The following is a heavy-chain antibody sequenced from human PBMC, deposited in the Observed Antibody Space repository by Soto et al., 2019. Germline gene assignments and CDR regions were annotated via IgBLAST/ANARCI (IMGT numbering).Heavy chain of an antibody. CDR3: ARDSAVAGTRRVYFQH. Sequence: QVQLVQSGAEVKKPGSSVKVSCKASGGTFSSYAISLVRQAPGQGLEWMGGIIPIFGTANYAQKFQGRVTITADESTSTAYMELSSLRSEDTAVYYCARDSAVAGTRRVYFQHWGQGTLVTVSS. J-gene: IGHJ1*01. CDR2: IIPIFGTA. V-gene: IGHV1-69*01. CDR1: GGTFSSYA. D-gene: IGHD6-19*01.